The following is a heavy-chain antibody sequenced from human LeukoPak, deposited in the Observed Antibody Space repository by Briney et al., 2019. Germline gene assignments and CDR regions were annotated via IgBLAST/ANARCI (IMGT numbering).Heavy chain of an antibody. V-gene: IGHV3-23*01. CDR3: AKASPYYDVLTGYYYYFDY. J-gene: IGHJ4*02. D-gene: IGHD3-9*01. CDR2: VSVSADST. CDR1: GFSFSSYE. Sequence: GGSLRLSCVVSGFSFSSYEMNWVRRAPGKGLEWVSAVSVSADSTYYADSVKGRFTISRDNSRNMVYLQMNSLRAEDTAIYYCAKASPYYDVLTGYYYYFDYWGQGTLVTVSS.